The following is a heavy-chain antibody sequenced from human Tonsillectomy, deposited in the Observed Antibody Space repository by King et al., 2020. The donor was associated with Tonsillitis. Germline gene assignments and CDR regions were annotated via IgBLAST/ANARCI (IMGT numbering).Heavy chain of an antibody. V-gene: IGHV3-30*18. J-gene: IGHJ6*02. CDR3: SKGTYGGNPSDYYYGMDV. CDR1: GFTFSSYG. CDR2: ISYDGSNK. D-gene: IGHD4-23*01. Sequence: QLVQSGGGVVQPGRSLRLSCAASGFTFSSYGMHWVRQAPGKGLEWVAVISYDGSNKYYADSVKGRFTISRDNSKNTLYLQMNSLRAEDTAVYYCSKGTYGGNPSDYYYGMDVWGQGTTVTVSS.